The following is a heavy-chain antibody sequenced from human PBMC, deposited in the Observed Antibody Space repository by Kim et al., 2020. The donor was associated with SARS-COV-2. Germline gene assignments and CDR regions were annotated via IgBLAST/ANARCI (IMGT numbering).Heavy chain of an antibody. Sequence: GGSLRLSCAASGFTFSSYSMNWVRQAPGKGLEWVSSISSSSSYIYYADSVKGRFTISRDNAKNSLYLQMNSLRAEDTAVYYCARGSGAVFSGDYITMEGAFFGYWGQGTLVTVSS. CDR2: ISSSSSYI. D-gene: IGHD4-17*01. CDR3: ARGSGAVFSGDYITMEGAFFGY. J-gene: IGHJ4*02. V-gene: IGHV3-21*01. CDR1: GFTFSSYS.